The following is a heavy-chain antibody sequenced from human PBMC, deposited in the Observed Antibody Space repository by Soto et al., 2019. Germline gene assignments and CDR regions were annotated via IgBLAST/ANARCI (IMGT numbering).Heavy chain of an antibody. CDR3: ARQRTTVVTYAYFDH. D-gene: IGHD2-21*02. CDR1: GESIRRSSYF. Sequence: PETRSLTCIVSGESIRRSSYFGGWIRQPPGKGLEWIGSTYYSGRTYYNPSFKSRVTISIDTSKNKFSLKLSSVTAPDTAVYYCARQRTTVVTYAYFDHCGQRALFPVSS. V-gene: IGHV4-39*01. CDR2: TYYSGRT. J-gene: IGHJ4*02.